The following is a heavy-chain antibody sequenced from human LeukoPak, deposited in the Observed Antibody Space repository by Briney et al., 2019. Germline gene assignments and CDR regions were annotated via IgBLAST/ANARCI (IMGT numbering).Heavy chain of an antibody. Sequence: SQTLSLTCAISGDSVSSNSVTWNWIRQSPSRGLEWLGRTYYRSTWYNDYAVSVRGRITVNPDTSKNQFSLHLNSVTPEDTAVYYCARGATVTTREFDYWGQGTLVTVSS. CDR2: TYYRSTWYN. J-gene: IGHJ4*02. CDR1: GDSVSSNSVT. V-gene: IGHV6-1*01. D-gene: IGHD4-11*01. CDR3: ARGATVTTREFDY.